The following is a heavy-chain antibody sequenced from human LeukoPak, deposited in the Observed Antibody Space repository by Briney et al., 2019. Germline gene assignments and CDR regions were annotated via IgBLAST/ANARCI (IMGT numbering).Heavy chain of an antibody. D-gene: IGHD5-18*01. CDR2: IYSSWST. J-gene: IGHJ4*02. V-gene: IGHV4-59*08. CDR3: ARHVGIHLWSLYFDY. CDR1: GRPISRYY. Sequence: SDTQSLTCIVCGRPISRYYWSCIRHPPGKGLECIRYIYSSWSTDYHPPLKSRATIPLKTSNHHFALRLTSVTAADPGGDYFARHVGIHLWSLYFDYWGQGSLVTV.